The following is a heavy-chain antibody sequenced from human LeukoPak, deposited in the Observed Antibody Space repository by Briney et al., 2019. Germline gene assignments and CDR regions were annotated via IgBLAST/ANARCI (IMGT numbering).Heavy chain of an antibody. CDR3: ARVSSWYISYYFDY. D-gene: IGHD6-13*01. Sequence: SETLSLTCTVSGGSISGYYWSWIRQPPGKGLEWIGYVYYSGSTNYNPSLNSRVTISVDTSKNQFSLKLSSVTAADTTMCYCARVSSWYISYYFDYWGQGTLVTVSS. CDR1: GGSISGYY. V-gene: IGHV4-59*01. CDR2: VYYSGST. J-gene: IGHJ4*02.